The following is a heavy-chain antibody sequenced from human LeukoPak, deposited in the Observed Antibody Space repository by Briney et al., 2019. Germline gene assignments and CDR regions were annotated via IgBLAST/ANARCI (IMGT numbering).Heavy chain of an antibody. CDR2: IYTSGSA. Sequence: SETLSLTCTVSGGSISSGSYYWRWIRQPAGKGLEWIGRIYTSGSANYNPSLKSRVTISVDTSKSQFSLKLSSVTAADTAVYYCARDGNSSGWYALYYMDVWGKGTTVTVSS. V-gene: IGHV4-61*02. CDR1: GGSISSGSYY. J-gene: IGHJ6*03. D-gene: IGHD6-19*01. CDR3: ARDGNSSGWYALYYMDV.